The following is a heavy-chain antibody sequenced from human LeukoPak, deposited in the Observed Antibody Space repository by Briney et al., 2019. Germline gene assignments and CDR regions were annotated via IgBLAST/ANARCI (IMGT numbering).Heavy chain of an antibody. V-gene: IGHV3-23*01. D-gene: IGHD5-12*01. J-gene: IGHJ4*02. CDR2: ISGSGVTT. CDR3: AKANTGYENFDY. Sequence: GGSLRLSCAASGFTISTYAMSWVRQAPGKGLEWVSAISGSGVTTYYADSVKGRFTLSRDNSKNTLYLQMNSLRAEDTAVYYCAKANTGYENFDYWGQGTLVTVSS. CDR1: GFTISTYA.